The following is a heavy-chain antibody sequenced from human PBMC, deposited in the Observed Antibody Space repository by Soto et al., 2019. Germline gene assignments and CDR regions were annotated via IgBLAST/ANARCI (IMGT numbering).Heavy chain of an antibody. J-gene: IGHJ4*02. CDR2: ITSSGGGT. CDR3: AKLTAA. CDR1: GFTFSASV. D-gene: IGHD6-13*01. V-gene: IGHV3-23*01. Sequence: EVEVLESGGGLVQPGGSLRLSCAASGFTFSASVMSWVRQAPGKGLEWVSSITSSGGGTYYADSVKGRFTVSRDNSKNTVYLQMNSLRDEDTAVYYCAKLTAAWGQGTLVTVSS.